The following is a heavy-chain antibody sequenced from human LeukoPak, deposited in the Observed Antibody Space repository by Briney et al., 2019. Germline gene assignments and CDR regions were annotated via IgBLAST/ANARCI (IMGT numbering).Heavy chain of an antibody. CDR2: ISADGAAT. V-gene: IGHV3-23*01. Sequence: GGSLRLSCAASGFTFSYYWMHWVRQAPGKGLDWVSAISADGAATYYADSVKGRFTISRDNSRNTLYLQMISLRAEDSAVYYCARISDSLSDFWGQGTLVTVSS. CDR1: GFTFSYYW. CDR3: ARISDSLSDF. D-gene: IGHD2-15*01. J-gene: IGHJ4*02.